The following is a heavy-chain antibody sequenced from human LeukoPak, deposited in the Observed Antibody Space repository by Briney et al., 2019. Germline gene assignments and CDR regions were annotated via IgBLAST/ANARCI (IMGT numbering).Heavy chain of an antibody. V-gene: IGHV3-23*01. CDR3: AEDQQLQPFHY. CDR2: ISGSGGST. D-gene: IGHD2-2*01. Sequence: GGSLRLSCAASGFTFSSYAMSWVRQAPGKGLEWVSAISGSGGSTYYADSVKGRFTISRDNSKNMLYLQMNSLRVEDTSVYYCAEDQQLQPFHYWGQGTLVTVSS. CDR1: GFTFSSYA. J-gene: IGHJ4*02.